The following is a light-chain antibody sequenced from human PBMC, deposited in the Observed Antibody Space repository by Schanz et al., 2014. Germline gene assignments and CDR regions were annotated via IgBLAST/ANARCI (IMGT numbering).Light chain of an antibody. CDR2: GAS. CDR3: QQYNTYPWT. Sequence: EIVLTQSPGTLSLSPGERATLSCRASQSVSSTDLAWYQQQPGHPPRLLIYGASSRATGIPDRFSGSGSGTDFTLTISRLEPDDFAPYYCQQYNTYPWTFGQGTKVEI. V-gene: IGKV3-20*01. J-gene: IGKJ1*01. CDR1: QSVSSTD.